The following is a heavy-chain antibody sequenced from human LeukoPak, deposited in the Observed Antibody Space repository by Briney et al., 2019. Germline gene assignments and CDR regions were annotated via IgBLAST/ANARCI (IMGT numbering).Heavy chain of an antibody. CDR2: ISTSSSYI. Sequence: GGSLRLSCAVSGFTFSRNSMNWVRQAPGKGLEWVSSISTSSSYIYYADSVKGRFTISRDNAKNSLYLQMNSLRAEDTAVYYCARITYYDILTGYSTAMDVWGKGTTVTVSS. D-gene: IGHD3-9*01. CDR3: ARITYYDILTGYSTAMDV. V-gene: IGHV3-21*01. CDR1: GFTFSRNS. J-gene: IGHJ6*03.